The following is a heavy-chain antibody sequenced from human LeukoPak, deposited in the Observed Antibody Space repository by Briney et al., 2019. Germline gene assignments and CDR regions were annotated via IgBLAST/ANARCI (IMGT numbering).Heavy chain of an antibody. Sequence: GESLKISCRGSGYIFTSYWIGWVRQMPGKGLEWMGRIDPSDSYTNYSPSFQGHVTISADKSISTAYLQWSSLKASDTAMYYCARPNVVDGMDVWGQGTTVTVSS. CDR1: GYIFTSYW. V-gene: IGHV5-10-1*01. CDR3: ARPNVVDGMDV. D-gene: IGHD2-15*01. CDR2: IDPSDSYT. J-gene: IGHJ6*02.